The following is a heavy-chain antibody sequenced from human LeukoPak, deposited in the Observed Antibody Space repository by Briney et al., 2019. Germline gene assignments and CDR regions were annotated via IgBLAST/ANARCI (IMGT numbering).Heavy chain of an antibody. CDR1: GGSTSGYY. D-gene: IGHD2-2*02. CDR2: INHSGST. CDR3: ARDGCSSTSCYRGASRTYYYYGMDV. J-gene: IGHJ6*02. V-gene: IGHV4-34*01. Sequence: SETLSLTCTVSGGSTSGYYWSWIRQPPGKGLEWIGEINHSGSTNYNPSLKSRVTISVDTSKNQFSLKLSSVTAADTAVYYCARDGCSSTSCYRGASRTYYYYGMDVWGQGTTVTVSS.